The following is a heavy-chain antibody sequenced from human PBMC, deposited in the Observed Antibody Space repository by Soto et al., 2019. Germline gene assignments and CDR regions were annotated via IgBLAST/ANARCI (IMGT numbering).Heavy chain of an antibody. CDR1: GFTFSSYE. CDR3: ARDRGYNTGWYGGALDL. V-gene: IGHV3-48*03. J-gene: IGHJ4*02. Sequence: EVRLVESGGGLVQPGESLRLSCAASGFTFSSYEMNWVRQAPGKGLEWVAYISSRGTPIFYADSVKGRFSISRDNDNDSVSLLMNNLKVDDTAVYYCARDRGYNTGWYGGALDLWGQGTLVTVSS. CDR2: ISSRGTPI. D-gene: IGHD6-19*01.